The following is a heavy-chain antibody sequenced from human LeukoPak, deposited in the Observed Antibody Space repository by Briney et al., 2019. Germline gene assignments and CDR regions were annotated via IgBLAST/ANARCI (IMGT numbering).Heavy chain of an antibody. D-gene: IGHD6-13*01. J-gene: IGHJ6*02. V-gene: IGHV3-15*01. CDR3: TTDLMYSSSWGCYYCYYGMDV. CDR1: GFTGSNAW. Sequence: GESLRLSCPASGFTGSNAWMSWVRQAPGKGLEWVGLITRKSNGATTQYAAPVKGRFTISRDDSENTVYLQMNSLKTEDTAVYYCTTDLMYSSSWGCYYCYYGMDVWGQGTTVTVSS. CDR2: ITRKSNGATT.